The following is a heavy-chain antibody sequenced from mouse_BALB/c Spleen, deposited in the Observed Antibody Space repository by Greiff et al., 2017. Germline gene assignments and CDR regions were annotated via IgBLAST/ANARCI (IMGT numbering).Heavy chain of an antibody. D-gene: IGHD2-4*01. Sequence: VQLQQSGADLARPGASVKMSCKASGYTFTSYTMHWVKQRPGQGLEWIGYINPSSGYTNYNQKFKDKATLTADKSSSTAYMQLSSLTSDDSAVLYCSRRGPGLRSMDYWGQGTSVTVSS. J-gene: IGHJ4*01. CDR3: SRRGPGLRSMDY. V-gene: IGHV1-4*01. CDR2: INPSSGYT. CDR1: GYTFTSYT.